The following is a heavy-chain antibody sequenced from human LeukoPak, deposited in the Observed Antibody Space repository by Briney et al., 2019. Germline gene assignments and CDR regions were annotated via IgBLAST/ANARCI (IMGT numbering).Heavy chain of an antibody. D-gene: IGHD3-9*01. CDR2: ISSSSSYI. Sequence: GGSLRLSCAASGFTFSSYSMNWVRQAPGKGLEWVSSISSSSSYIYYADSVKGRFTISRDNAKNSLYLQMNSLRAEDTAVYYCARARGGILTGYYGMDVWGQGTTVTVSS. CDR3: ARARGGILTGYYGMDV. J-gene: IGHJ6*02. CDR1: GFTFSSYS. V-gene: IGHV3-21*01.